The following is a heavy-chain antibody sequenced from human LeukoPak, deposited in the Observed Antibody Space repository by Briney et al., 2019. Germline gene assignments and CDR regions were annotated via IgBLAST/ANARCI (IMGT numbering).Heavy chain of an antibody. Sequence: PGGSLRLSCAVSGLTFTSYWMTWVRQAPGKGLEWVANTDQRGSEKNYVDSVKGRFTISRDDAKNSLYLQMNSLRAEDTAVYYCARDEVRRPYNYWGRGTLVTVSS. CDR3: ARDEVRRPYNY. CDR2: TDQRGSEK. D-gene: IGHD5-18*01. CDR1: GLTFTSYW. J-gene: IGHJ4*02. V-gene: IGHV3-7*01.